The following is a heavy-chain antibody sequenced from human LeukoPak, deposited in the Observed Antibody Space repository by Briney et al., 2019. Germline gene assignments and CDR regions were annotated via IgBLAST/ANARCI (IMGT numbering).Heavy chain of an antibody. V-gene: IGHV3-23*01. Sequence: PGESLRLSCAASEFTFSRYAMSWLRQAPGRGLEWVAAITNRGDDTWYADSVKGRFTISRDNSRNTLFLQMNSLRAEDMAVYYCAKGSAPSRPYHFDFWGQGSLATVSS. CDR2: ITNRGDDT. J-gene: IGHJ4*02. CDR1: EFTFSRYA. CDR3: AKGSAPSRPYHFDF. D-gene: IGHD2-15*01.